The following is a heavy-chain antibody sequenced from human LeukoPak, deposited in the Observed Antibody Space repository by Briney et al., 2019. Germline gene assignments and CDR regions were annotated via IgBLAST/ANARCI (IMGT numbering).Heavy chain of an antibody. Sequence: HGASVKVSCKASGYTFTSYGISWVRQASGQGLEWMGWISAYNGNTNYAQKLQGRVTMTTDTSTSTAYMELRSLRSDDTAVYYCARDLPEYQLLYPSDAFDIWGQGTMVTVSS. V-gene: IGHV1-18*01. CDR3: ARDLPEYQLLYPSDAFDI. CDR1: GYTFTSYG. J-gene: IGHJ3*02. D-gene: IGHD2-2*02. CDR2: ISAYNGNT.